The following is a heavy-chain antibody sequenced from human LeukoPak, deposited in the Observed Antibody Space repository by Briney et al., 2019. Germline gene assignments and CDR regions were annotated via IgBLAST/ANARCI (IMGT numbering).Heavy chain of an antibody. CDR1: GFTFSSYA. CDR3: AKVWRYSSGYYDY. Sequence: PGRSLRLSCAASGFTFSSYAMHWVRQAPGKGLEWVAVISYDGSNKYYADSVKGRFTISRDHAKNSLYLQMNSLRAEDTALYYCAKVWRYSSGYYDYWGQGTLDTVSS. V-gene: IGHV3-30-3*01. CDR2: ISYDGSNK. D-gene: IGHD3-22*01. J-gene: IGHJ4*02.